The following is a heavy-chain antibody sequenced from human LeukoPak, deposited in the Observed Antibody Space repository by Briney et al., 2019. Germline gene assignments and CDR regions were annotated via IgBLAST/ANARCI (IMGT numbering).Heavy chain of an antibody. CDR3: ARLVKRWLRTISPYFDY. J-gene: IGHJ4*02. CDR2: IYYSGST. CDR1: GGSISSSSYY. D-gene: IGHD5-24*01. V-gene: IGHV4-39*01. Sequence: SETLSLTCTVSGGSISSSSYYWGWIRQPPGKGLEWIGSIYYSGSTYYNPSLKSRVTISVDTSKNQFSLKLSSVTAADTAVYYCARLVKRWLRTISPYFDYWGQGTLVTVSS.